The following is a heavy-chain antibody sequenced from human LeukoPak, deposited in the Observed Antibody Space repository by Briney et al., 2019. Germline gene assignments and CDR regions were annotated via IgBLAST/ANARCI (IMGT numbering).Heavy chain of an antibody. Sequence: ASVKVSCTASGYTFTSYGISWVRQAPGQGLEWMGWISAYNGNTNYAQKLQGRVTMTTDTSTSTADMELRSLRSDDTAVYYCARLIAVAASFDYWGQGTLVTVSS. CDR1: GYTFTSYG. J-gene: IGHJ4*02. CDR2: ISAYNGNT. CDR3: ARLIAVAASFDY. D-gene: IGHD6-19*01. V-gene: IGHV1-18*01.